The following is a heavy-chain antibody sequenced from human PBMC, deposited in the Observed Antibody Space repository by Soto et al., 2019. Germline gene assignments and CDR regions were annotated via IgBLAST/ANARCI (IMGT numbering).Heavy chain of an antibody. Sequence: QVQLVESGGGVVQPGRSLRLSCAASGFTFSSYAMHWVRQAPGKGLEWVAVISYDGSNKYYADSVKGRFTISRDNSKNTLYLQMNSLRAEDTAVYYCARVHDCSSTSCYLGYYYYGMDVWCQGTTVTVSS. CDR1: GFTFSSYA. CDR2: ISYDGSNK. J-gene: IGHJ6*02. D-gene: IGHD2-2*01. V-gene: IGHV3-30-3*01. CDR3: ARVHDCSSTSCYLGYYYYGMDV.